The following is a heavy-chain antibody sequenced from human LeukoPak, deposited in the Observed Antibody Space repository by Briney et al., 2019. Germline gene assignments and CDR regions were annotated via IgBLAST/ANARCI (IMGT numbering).Heavy chain of an antibody. CDR1: GYAFTGYY. D-gene: IGHD6-19*01. Sequence: ASVKVSCKASGYAFTGYYMHWVRPAPGQGLEWMGWINPNSGGTNYAQKFQGRVTMTRDTSISTAYMELSRLRSDDTAVYYCARRPYSSGPLLGYWGQGTLVTVSS. J-gene: IGHJ4*02. CDR2: INPNSGGT. V-gene: IGHV1-2*02. CDR3: ARRPYSSGPLLGY.